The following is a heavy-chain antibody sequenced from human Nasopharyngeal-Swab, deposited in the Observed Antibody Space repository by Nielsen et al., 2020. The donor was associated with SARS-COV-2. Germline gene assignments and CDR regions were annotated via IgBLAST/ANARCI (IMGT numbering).Heavy chain of an antibody. Sequence: GESLKISCEASGFIFNTYGMNWVRQAPGKGLEWISYISDDNTIFYADSVKGRFTISRDNAKNSLDLQMNSLRDEDTAVYYCARDSNGSYYFRPDAFDIWGQGIMVIVSS. CDR2: ISDDNTI. J-gene: IGHJ3*02. CDR1: GFIFNTYG. D-gene: IGHD1-26*01. V-gene: IGHV3-48*02. CDR3: ARDSNGSYYFRPDAFDI.